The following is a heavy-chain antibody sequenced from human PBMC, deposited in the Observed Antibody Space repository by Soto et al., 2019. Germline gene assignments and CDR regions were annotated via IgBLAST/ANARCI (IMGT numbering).Heavy chain of an antibody. V-gene: IGHV3-23*01. D-gene: IGHD6-19*01. J-gene: IGHJ5*02. CDR1: GFTFRDFA. CDR2: ITGSGVGM. CDR3: AKTTPSKTHTNGWYDWFAP. Sequence: EVQLLESGGVLVQPGESLRLSCAATGFTFRDFAMTWVRQAPGKGLEWVSTITGSGVGMHYADSVKGRFTISRDNSKNTSYLQMNSLRAEDTAVYHCAKTTPSKTHTNGWYDWFAPGAREPWSPSPQ.